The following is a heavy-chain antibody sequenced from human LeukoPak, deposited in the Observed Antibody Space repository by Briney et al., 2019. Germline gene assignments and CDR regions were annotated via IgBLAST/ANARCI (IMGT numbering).Heavy chain of an antibody. CDR3: ARQAKPLRFLEWLIDPYYMDV. D-gene: IGHD3-3*01. J-gene: IGHJ6*03. CDR1: GGSISSSSYY. V-gene: IGHV4-39*01. Sequence: PSETLSLTCTVSGGSISSSSYYWGWIRQPPGKGLGCIGSIFFSGSTYYNPSLKSRVTISVDTSKNQFPLKLSSVTAADTAVYYCARQAKPLRFLEWLIDPYYMDVWGKGTTVTVSS. CDR2: IFFSGST.